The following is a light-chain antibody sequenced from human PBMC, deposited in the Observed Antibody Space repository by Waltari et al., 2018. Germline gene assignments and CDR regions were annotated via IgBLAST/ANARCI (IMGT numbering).Light chain of an antibody. J-gene: IGLJ2*01. Sequence: QSALTQPRSVSGSPGQSVTISCTGTSSDVGNYNYVSWYQQLPNKAPKLMIYDVSERPSGVPDRFSGSQAGNTASLTISGLLSEDEADYYCCSYAGSYTFVIFGGGTKLTVL. CDR1: SSDVGNYNY. CDR2: DVS. V-gene: IGLV2-11*01. CDR3: CSYAGSYTFVI.